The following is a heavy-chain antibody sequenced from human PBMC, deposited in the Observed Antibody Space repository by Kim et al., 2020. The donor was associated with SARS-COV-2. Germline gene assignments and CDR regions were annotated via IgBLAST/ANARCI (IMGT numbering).Heavy chain of an antibody. CDR3: ARVDNKGVVRGVNS. Sequence: GGSLRLSCAASGFTFSSYAMHWVRQAPGKGLEWVAVISYDGSNKYYADSVKGRFTISRDNSKNTLYLQMNSLRAEDTAVYYCARVDNKGVVRGVNSWGQGTLVTVSS. J-gene: IGHJ4*02. CDR1: GFTFSSYA. D-gene: IGHD3-10*02. CDR2: ISYDGSNK. V-gene: IGHV3-30-3*01.